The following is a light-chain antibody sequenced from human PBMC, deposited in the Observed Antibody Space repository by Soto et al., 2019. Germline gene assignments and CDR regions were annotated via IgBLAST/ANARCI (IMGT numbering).Light chain of an antibody. CDR3: QQSNDLVS. J-gene: IGKJ5*01. V-gene: IGKV1-33*01. Sequence: IQMTQSPSSLSASIGDRVTITGQASQDINNYVNWYQQKPGKAPKLLIFDASTLKTGVPSRFSGSGSGTDFSFTISSLQPEDIATYYCQQSNDLVSFGQGTRLEIK. CDR1: QDINNY. CDR2: DAS.